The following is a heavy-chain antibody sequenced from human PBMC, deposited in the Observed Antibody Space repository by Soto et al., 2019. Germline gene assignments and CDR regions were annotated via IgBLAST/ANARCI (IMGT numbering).Heavy chain of an antibody. CDR3: ARDVVVVAATGYYYYYMDV. CDR2: IYYSGST. CDR1: GGSISSYY. D-gene: IGHD2-15*01. V-gene: IGHV4-59*01. J-gene: IGHJ6*03. Sequence: QVQLQESGPGLVKPSETLSLTCTVSGGSISSYYWSWIRQPPGKGLEWIGYIYYSGSTNYNPSLKSRVTISVDTSKNQSALTLSSVTAADTAVYYCARDVVVVAATGYYYYYMDVWGKGTTVTVSS.